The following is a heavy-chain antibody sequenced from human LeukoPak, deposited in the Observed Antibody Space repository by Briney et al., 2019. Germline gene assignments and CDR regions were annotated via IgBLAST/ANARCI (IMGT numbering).Heavy chain of an antibody. CDR2: ISYGETT. Sequence: SETVSLTCTVSGGSISSFYWSWTRQPPGKGLEYIGYISYGETTSYNPSLKSRVTISVDTSKNQFSLKLTSVTAADTAVYYCARDKGLPQAFDIWGQ. D-gene: IGHD5/OR15-5a*01. CDR1: GGSISSFY. CDR3: ARDKGLPQAFDI. J-gene: IGHJ3*02. V-gene: IGHV4-59*01.